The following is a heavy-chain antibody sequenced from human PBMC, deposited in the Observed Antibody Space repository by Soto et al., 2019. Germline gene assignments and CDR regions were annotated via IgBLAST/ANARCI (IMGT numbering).Heavy chain of an antibody. J-gene: IGHJ6*02. CDR1: GYSFTNYC. Sequence: GESLKSAGKGSGYSFTNYCIAWVRQMPWKGLEWMGIIYPGDSDTRYSPSFEGQIIISADKSNSSAYLQWSSLKASDTAMFYCARLTASSPYYYYGMDVWGQGTTVTVSS. D-gene: IGHD2-21*02. V-gene: IGHV5-51*01. CDR3: ARLTASSPYYYYGMDV. CDR2: IYPGDSDT.